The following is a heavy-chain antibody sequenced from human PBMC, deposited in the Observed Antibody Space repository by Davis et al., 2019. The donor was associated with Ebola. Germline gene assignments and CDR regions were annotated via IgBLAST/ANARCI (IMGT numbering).Heavy chain of an antibody. CDR2: ISSNGGST. D-gene: IGHD3-22*01. CDR1: GFTFNSYA. Sequence: GESLKISCSASGFTFNSYAMHWVRQAPGKGLEYVSAISSNGGSTYYADSVKGRFTISRDNSKNTLYLQMNSLRAEDTAVYYCAKVTYYYDSSGYYYGHFDYWGQGTLVTVSS. V-gene: IGHV3-64*04. J-gene: IGHJ4*02. CDR3: AKVTYYYDSSGYYYGHFDY.